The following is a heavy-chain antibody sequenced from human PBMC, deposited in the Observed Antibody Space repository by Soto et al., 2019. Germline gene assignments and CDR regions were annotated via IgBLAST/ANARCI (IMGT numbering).Heavy chain of an antibody. V-gene: IGHV3-48*03. CDR2: ISSSGSTI. D-gene: IGHD3-22*01. J-gene: IGHJ4*02. Sequence: EVQLVESGGGLVQPGGSLRLSCAASGFTFSSYEMNWVRQAPGKGLEWVSYISSSGSTIYYADSVKGRFTISRDNAKNSLYLQMNSLRAEDTAVYYCARGGNSQYFDSSGYYSQWGQGTLVTVSS. CDR3: ARGGNSQYFDSSGYYSQ. CDR1: GFTFSSYE.